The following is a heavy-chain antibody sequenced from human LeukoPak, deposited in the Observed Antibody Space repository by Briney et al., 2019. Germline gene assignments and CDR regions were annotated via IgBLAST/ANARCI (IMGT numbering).Heavy chain of an antibody. CDR3: AKYRGGNNCVFDY. V-gene: IGHV3-23*01. Sequence: GGSLRLSCAASGFSFSNYAMTWVRQAPGKGLEWVSSVSDSGSHTSYADPVRGRFTLSRDNSKNTMYLQMNSLRAEDTALYFCAKYRGGNNCVFDYWGQGTLVAVSS. CDR2: VSDSGSHT. J-gene: IGHJ4*02. D-gene: IGHD2-21*01. CDR1: GFSFSNYA.